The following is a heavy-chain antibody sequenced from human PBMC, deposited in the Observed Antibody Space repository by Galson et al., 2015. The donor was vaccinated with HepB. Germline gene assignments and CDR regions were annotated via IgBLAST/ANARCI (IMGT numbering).Heavy chain of an antibody. J-gene: IGHJ4*02. D-gene: IGHD1-26*01. CDR1: GFTFSSYG. CDR2: ISYDGSNK. V-gene: IGHV3-30*18. Sequence: SLRLSCAASGFTFSSYGMHWVRQAPGKGLEWVAVISYDGSNKYYADSVKGRFTISRDNSKSTLYLQMNSLRAEDTAVYYCAKSGSYYEADYWGQGTLVTVSS. CDR3: AKSGSYYEADY.